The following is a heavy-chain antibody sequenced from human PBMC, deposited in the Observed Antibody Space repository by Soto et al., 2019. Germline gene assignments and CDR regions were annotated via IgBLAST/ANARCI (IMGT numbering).Heavy chain of an antibody. V-gene: IGHV3-30*04. Sequence: GGSLRLSCAASGFTFSSYPVHWVRQAPGKGLEWVAVISYDGSNKYYADSVKGRFTISRDNSKNTLYLQMNSLRAEDTAVYYCAKGGSGSPYFDYWGQGTLVTVSS. CDR2: ISYDGSNK. D-gene: IGHD3-10*01. CDR3: AKGGSGSPYFDY. J-gene: IGHJ4*02. CDR1: GFTFSSYP.